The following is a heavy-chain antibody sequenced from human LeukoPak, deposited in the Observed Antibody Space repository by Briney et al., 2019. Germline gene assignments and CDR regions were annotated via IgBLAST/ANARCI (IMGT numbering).Heavy chain of an antibody. D-gene: IGHD2-15*01. CDR3: ARGSVGTPPPFES. J-gene: IGHJ4*02. V-gene: IGHV3-30-3*01. CDR1: GFTFSRYS. Sequence: GGSLRLSCTASGFTFSRYSMHWVRQAPGKGLEWVALTSYDGNDQYYADFVKGRFTISRDNSKNTLYLQMSSLRADDTAVYYCARGSVGTPPPFESWGQGTLVTVSS. CDR2: TSYDGNDQ.